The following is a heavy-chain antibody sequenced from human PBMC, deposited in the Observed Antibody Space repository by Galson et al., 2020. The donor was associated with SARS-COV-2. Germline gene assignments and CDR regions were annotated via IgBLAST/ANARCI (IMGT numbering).Heavy chain of an antibody. J-gene: IGHJ6*02. CDR3: ARARITIFGVVIIRGMDV. D-gene: IGHD3-3*01. CDR2: INPSGGST. Sequence: ASGYTFTSYYMHWVRQAPGQGLEWMGIINPSGGSTSYAQKFQGRVTMTRDTSTSTVYMELSSLRSEDTAVYYCARARITIFGVVIIRGMDVWGQGTTVTVSS. CDR1: GYTFTSYY. V-gene: IGHV1-46*01.